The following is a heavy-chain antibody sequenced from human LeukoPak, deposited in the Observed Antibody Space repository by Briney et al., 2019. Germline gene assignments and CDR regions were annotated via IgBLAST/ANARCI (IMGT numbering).Heavy chain of an antibody. CDR1: GFTFSTYW. V-gene: IGHV3-7*03. CDR2: IKQDGSEK. D-gene: IGHD7-27*01. Sequence: GGSLRLSCAASGFTFSTYWMSWVRQAPGKGLEWVANIKQDGSEKYYVDSVKGRFTISRDNAKNTLYLQMNRLRAEDTAVYYCAKDKLGTSSLPFDYWGQGTLVTVSS. CDR3: AKDKLGTSSLPFDY. J-gene: IGHJ4*02.